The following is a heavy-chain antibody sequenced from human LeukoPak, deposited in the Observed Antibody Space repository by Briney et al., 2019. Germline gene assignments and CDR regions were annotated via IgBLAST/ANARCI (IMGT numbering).Heavy chain of an antibody. CDR2: INSNGGST. J-gene: IGHJ4*02. CDR3: ASGVTTDY. Sequence: GGSLRLSCSASGFTFGSIRMHWVRQAPGKGLEYVSAINSNGGSTYYADSVKGRFTISRDNSKNTLYLQMSSLRTEDTAVYYCASGVTTDYWGQGTLVTVSS. CDR1: GFTFGSIR. D-gene: IGHD3-22*01. V-gene: IGHV3-64D*06.